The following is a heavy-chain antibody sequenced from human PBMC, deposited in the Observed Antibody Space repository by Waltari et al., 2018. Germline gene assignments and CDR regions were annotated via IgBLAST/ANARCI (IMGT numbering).Heavy chain of an antibody. V-gene: IGHV1-2*02. J-gene: IGHJ5*02. CDR1: GYTFTGYY. Sequence: QVPLVQSGTEVKEPGASVRVSCKTAGYTFTGYYIHWVRQAPGQGLEWMGRIVPVGGGTEFAQKFQGRGAMTSDTSTRTGYMELSRLTYDDTAVYDCARGPSHRQSWNYWFDPCGQGTLVTVSS. CDR2: IVPVGGGT. D-gene: IGHD1-7*01. CDR3: ARGPSHRQSWNYWFDP.